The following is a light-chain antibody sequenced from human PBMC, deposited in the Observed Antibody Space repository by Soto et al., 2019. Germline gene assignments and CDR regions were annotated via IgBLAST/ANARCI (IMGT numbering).Light chain of an antibody. V-gene: IGLV2-14*01. CDR3: SSYTSNTTPYV. J-gene: IGLJ1*01. CDR2: EVS. CDR1: SSDVGGYNY. Sequence: HSALTQPASVSGSPGQSITISCTGTSSDVGGYNYVSWYQQHPGKAPKVMIYEVSTWPSGVSNRFSGSKSGNTASLTISGLQAEDEAHYYCSSYTSNTTPYVFGTGTKVTVL.